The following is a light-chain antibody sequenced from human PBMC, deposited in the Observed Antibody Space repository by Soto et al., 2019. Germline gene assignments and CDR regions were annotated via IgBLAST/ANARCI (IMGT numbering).Light chain of an antibody. J-gene: IGKJ3*01. V-gene: IGKV3-20*01. Sequence: EIVLTQSPGTLSLSPGERATLSCRASQSVNNNYLTWYQQKPGQAPRLLIYGTSSRATGIPDRFSGSGSGTDFTLTISRLEPEDFAVYYCQQYGGSLITFGPGTKVDIK. CDR2: GTS. CDR1: QSVNNNY. CDR3: QQYGGSLIT.